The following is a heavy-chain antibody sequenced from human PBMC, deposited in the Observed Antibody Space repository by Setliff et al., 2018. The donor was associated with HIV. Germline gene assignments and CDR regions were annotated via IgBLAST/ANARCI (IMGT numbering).Heavy chain of an antibody. V-gene: IGHV3-53*01. D-gene: IGHD2-15*01. CDR3: VRELGMTSGGSCYDY. Sequence: GGSLRLSCVASGFSVSFNYMNWVRQGPGKGLEWVSSIYGSGDTYYADSVKGRFTISRDDSKNTVYLQMSSLRVEDTAMYFCVRELGMTSGGSCYDYWGQGSLVTVSS. J-gene: IGHJ4*02. CDR1: GFSVSFNY. CDR2: IYGSGDT.